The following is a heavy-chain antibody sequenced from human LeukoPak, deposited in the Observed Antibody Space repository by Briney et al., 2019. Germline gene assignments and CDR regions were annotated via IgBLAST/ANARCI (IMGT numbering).Heavy chain of an antibody. CDR3: ARDMDYRPIGNYYYGY. CDR1: GFTFSSYA. J-gene: IGHJ4*02. D-gene: IGHD1-7*01. Sequence: GGSLRLSCAASGFTFSSYAMHWVRQAPGKRLEWVAVISYDGSNKYYADSVKGRFTISRDNSKNTLYLQMNSLRAEDTAVYYCARDMDYRPIGNYYYGYWGQGTLVTVSS. V-gene: IGHV3-30*04. CDR2: ISYDGSNK.